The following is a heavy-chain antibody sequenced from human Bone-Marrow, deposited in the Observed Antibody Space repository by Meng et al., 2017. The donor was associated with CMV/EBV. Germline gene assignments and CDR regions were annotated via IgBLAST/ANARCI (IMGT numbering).Heavy chain of an antibody. CDR3: ARSVCSSTSCYPPMWAFDI. D-gene: IGHD2-2*01. CDR1: GFTFTSSA. CDR2: IVVGSGNT. V-gene: IGHV1-58*01. J-gene: IGHJ3*02. Sequence: SVKVSCKASGFTFTSSAVQWVRQARGQRLEWIGWIVVGSGNTNYAQKFQERVTITRDMSTSTAYMELSSLRSEDTAVYYCARSVCSSTSCYPPMWAFDIWGQGTMVTVSS.